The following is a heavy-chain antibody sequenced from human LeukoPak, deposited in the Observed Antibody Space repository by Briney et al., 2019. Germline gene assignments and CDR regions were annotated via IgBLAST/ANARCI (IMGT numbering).Heavy chain of an antibody. D-gene: IGHD2-21*02. CDR3: ARDLLFFSGYDDY. V-gene: IGHV3-7*03. Sequence: PGGSLRLYCAASGFTFSSYWMSWVRQAPGKGLEWVANIKQDGSEKYYVDSVKGRFTISRDNAKNSLYLQVNSLRAEDTAVYYCARDLLFFSGYDDYWGQGTLVTVSS. CDR2: IKQDGSEK. J-gene: IGHJ4*02. CDR1: GFTFSSYW.